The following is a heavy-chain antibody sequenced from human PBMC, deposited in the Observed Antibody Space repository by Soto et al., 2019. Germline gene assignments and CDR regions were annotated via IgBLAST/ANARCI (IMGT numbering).Heavy chain of an antibody. J-gene: IGHJ5*02. D-gene: IGHD1-26*01. Sequence: GGSLRLSCAASGFIFENFGMSWVRQAPGKGLEWISSISGSGSKKYYADSVKGRFTISRDNSKSTVYLELNNLSAEDTAVYHCAKNQGVELVPLATVDWFDPWGQGSVVTVSS. V-gene: IGHV3-23*01. CDR1: GFIFENFG. CDR2: ISGSGSKK. CDR3: AKNQGVELVPLATVDWFDP.